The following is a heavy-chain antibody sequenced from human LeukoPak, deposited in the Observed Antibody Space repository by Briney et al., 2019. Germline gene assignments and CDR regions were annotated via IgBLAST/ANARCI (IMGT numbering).Heavy chain of an antibody. CDR2: IYYSGST. V-gene: IGHV4-59*01. CDR3: VRAVISFGGVTAKGFDC. Sequence: SETLSLTCTVTGGSISSYYWNWIRQPPGKRPEWIGYIYYSGSTDYNPSLKSRVTMSVDTSKNQFSLTLKYVTAADTAVYYCVRAVISFGGVTAKGFDCWGQGTLVTISS. J-gene: IGHJ4*02. CDR1: GGSISSYY. D-gene: IGHD3-16*01.